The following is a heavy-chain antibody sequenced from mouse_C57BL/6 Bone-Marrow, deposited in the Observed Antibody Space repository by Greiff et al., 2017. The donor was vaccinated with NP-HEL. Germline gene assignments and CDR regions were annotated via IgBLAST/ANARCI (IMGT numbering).Heavy chain of an antibody. CDR3: ARRDDGLRGFAY. CDR2: IYPGSGST. V-gene: IGHV1-55*01. Sequence: QVQLQQSGAELVKPGASVKMSCKASGYTFTSYWITWVKQRPGQGLEWIGDIYPGSGSTNYNEKFKSKATLTVDTSSSTAYMQLSSLTSEDSAVYYCARRDDGLRGFAYWGQGTLVTVSA. CDR1: GYTFTSYW. J-gene: IGHJ3*01. D-gene: IGHD2-3*01.